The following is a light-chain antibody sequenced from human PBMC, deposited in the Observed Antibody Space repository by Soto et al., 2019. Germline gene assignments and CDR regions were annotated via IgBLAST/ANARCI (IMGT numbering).Light chain of an antibody. V-gene: IGLV2-14*01. CDR2: EVS. CDR3: SSYTSSIHPWG. CDR1: SSDVGGYNY. J-gene: IGLJ3*02. Sequence: QSALTQPASVSGSPGQSITISCTGTSSDVGGYNYVSWYQQHPGKAPKVMIYEVSNRPSGVSNRFSGSKSGNTASLTISGLQAEDEADYYCSSYTSSIHPWGFGGGTKVTVL.